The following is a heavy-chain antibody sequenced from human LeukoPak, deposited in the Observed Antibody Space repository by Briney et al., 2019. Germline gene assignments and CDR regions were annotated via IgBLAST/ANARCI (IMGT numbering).Heavy chain of an antibody. CDR2: IYSSGGT. J-gene: IGHJ4*02. CDR1: GDSINSGNYY. Sequence: SETLSLTCTVSGDSINSGNYYWGWIRQSPGKGLEWIGSIYSSGGTYYKPSRKSRVTISLDMSKNQFSLKLSSVTAADTAMYYCASTELSELYFDNWGQGTLATVSS. V-gene: IGHV4-39*07. CDR3: ASTELSELYFDN. D-gene: IGHD1-7*01.